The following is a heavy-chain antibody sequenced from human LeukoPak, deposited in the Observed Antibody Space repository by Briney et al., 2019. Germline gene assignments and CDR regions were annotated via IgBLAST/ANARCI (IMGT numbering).Heavy chain of an antibody. CDR1: GESLSRYY. Sequence: PSETLSLTCAVYGESLSRYYWTWIRQPPGKGLEWIGEINHRGDTNYNPSLKSRVIISVDTSKNQFSLKVRSVTAADTGVYYCARPGYCSATTCTGHLDVWGQGTLATVSS. CDR2: INHRGDT. J-gene: IGHJ4*02. CDR3: ARPGYCSATTCTGHLDV. D-gene: IGHD2-2*01. V-gene: IGHV4-34*01.